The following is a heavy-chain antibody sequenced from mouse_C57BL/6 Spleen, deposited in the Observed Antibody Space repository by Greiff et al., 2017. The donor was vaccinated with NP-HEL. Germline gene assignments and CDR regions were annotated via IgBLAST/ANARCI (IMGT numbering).Heavy chain of an antibody. CDR3: ARDGGFDY. CDR1: GFTFSSYA. J-gene: IGHJ2*01. CDR2: ISDGGSYT. Sequence: DVMLVESGGGLVKPGGSLKLSCAASGFTFSSYAMSWVRQTPEKRLAWVATISDGGSYTYYPDNVKGRFTISRDNAKNNLYLQMSHLKSEDTAMYYCARDGGFDYWGQGTTLTVSS. V-gene: IGHV5-4*01.